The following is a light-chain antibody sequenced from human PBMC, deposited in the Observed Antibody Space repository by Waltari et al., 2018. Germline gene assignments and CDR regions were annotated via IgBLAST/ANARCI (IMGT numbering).Light chain of an antibody. CDR3: SSYTSSSTLVV. V-gene: IGLV2-14*01. J-gene: IGLJ2*01. CDR1: SRDGGGYNY. Sequence: QSALTQPASVSGSPGQSITISCTGTSRDGGGYNYVSWYQQHPGKAPKLMIDEVSNRPSGVSNRFSGSKSGNTASLTISGLQAEDEADYYCSSYTSSSTLVVFGGGTKLTVL. CDR2: EVS.